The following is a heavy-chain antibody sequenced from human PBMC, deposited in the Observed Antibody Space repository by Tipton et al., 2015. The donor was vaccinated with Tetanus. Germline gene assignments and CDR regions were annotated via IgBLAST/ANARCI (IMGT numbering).Heavy chain of an antibody. D-gene: IGHD2-15*01. J-gene: IGHJ5*02. V-gene: IGHV4-34*01. Sequence: TLSLTCAVYGGSFSGYYWSWIRQPPGKGLEWIGEINHSGSTNYNPSLKSRVTISVDTSKNQSSLKLSSVTAADTAVYYCARGPGNCSGGSCYSVGHWFDPWGQGTLVTVSS. CDR2: INHSGST. CDR1: GGSFSGYY. CDR3: ARGPGNCSGGSCYSVGHWFDP.